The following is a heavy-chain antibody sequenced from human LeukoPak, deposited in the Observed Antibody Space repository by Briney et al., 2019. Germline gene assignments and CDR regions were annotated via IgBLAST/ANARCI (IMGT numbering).Heavy chain of an antibody. V-gene: IGHV1-3*01. Sequence: GASVKVSCKASGYTFTSYAMHWVRQAPGQRLEWMGWIHAGNGNTKYSQEFQGRVTITRDTSASTAYMELSSLRSDDTAVYYCARDYSGYDGMDVWGKGTTVTVSS. CDR3: ARDYSGYDGMDV. D-gene: IGHD1-26*01. CDR1: GYTFTSYA. CDR2: IHAGNGNT. J-gene: IGHJ6*04.